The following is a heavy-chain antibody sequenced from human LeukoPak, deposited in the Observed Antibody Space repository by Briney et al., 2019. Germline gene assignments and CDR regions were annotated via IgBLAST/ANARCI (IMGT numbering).Heavy chain of an antibody. CDR1: GPSVTSGGFY. CDR2: VYYTGST. V-gene: IGHV4-39*01. J-gene: IGHJ5*02. D-gene: IGHD3-10*01. Sequence: SETLSLTCSVSGPSVTSGGFYWGWLRHPPGKGPEWIATVYYTGSTYYNPSLKSRVTISIDTSKNQFSLRLASVTATDTAIYHCARHSGSGSLSRPFDPWGQGTLVTVSS. CDR3: ARHSGSGSLSRPFDP.